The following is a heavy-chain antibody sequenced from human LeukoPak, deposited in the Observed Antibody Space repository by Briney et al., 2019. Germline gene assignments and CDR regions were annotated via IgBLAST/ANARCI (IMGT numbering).Heavy chain of an antibody. CDR3: ARKAGSWGGDAFDI. D-gene: IGHD3-16*01. J-gene: IGHJ3*02. CDR1: GFTFSSYS. V-gene: IGHV3-21*01. Sequence: KSGGSLRLSCAASGFTFSSYSMNWVRQAPGKGLEWVSSISSSSSYIYYADSVKGRFTISRDNAKNSLYLQMNSLRAEDTAVYYCARKAGSWGGDAFDIWGQGTMVTVSS. CDR2: ISSSSSYI.